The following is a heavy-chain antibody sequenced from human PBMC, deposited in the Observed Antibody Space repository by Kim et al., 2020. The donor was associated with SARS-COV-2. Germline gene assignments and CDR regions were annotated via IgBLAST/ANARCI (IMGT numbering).Heavy chain of an antibody. Sequence: ASVKVSCKASGYTFTIYAMNWVRQAPGQGLEWMGWINTKTGNPTYAQGFTGRFVFSLDTSVSTAYLQISSLKAEDTAVYYCAREFSSGWYYFDYWGQGTLVTVSS. CDR2: INTKTGNP. D-gene: IGHD6-19*01. V-gene: IGHV7-4-1*02. CDR1: GYTFTIYA. J-gene: IGHJ4*02. CDR3: AREFSSGWYYFDY.